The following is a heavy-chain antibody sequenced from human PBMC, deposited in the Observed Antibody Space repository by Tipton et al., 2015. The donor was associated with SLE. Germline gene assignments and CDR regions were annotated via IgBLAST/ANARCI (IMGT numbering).Heavy chain of an antibody. CDR1: GFTFRTYG. V-gene: IGHV3-30*02. D-gene: IGHD2-8*01. CDR2: IRFDGNVK. Sequence: SLRLSCAASGFTFRTYGMHWVRQAPGKGLELVSFIRFDGNVKQYADSVRGRFTISRDNSKNTLSLQMDSLRPEDTSIYYCASILGNTNPSDFWGQGTLVTVSS. CDR3: ASILGNTNPSDF. J-gene: IGHJ4*02.